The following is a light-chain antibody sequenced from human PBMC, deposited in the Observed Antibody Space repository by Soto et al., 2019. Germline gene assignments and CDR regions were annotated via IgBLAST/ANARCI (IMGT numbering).Light chain of an antibody. CDR1: QGISGY. CDR2: AAS. Sequence: AIRMTQSPSSLSASTGDRVTITCRASQGISGYLAWYQQKPGKAPKLLIHAASTLQSGVPSRFSGSGSGTDFTLTISCLQSEDFATYYCQQYYSYPRTFGQGTKLEIK. CDR3: QQYYSYPRT. V-gene: IGKV1-8*01. J-gene: IGKJ2*01.